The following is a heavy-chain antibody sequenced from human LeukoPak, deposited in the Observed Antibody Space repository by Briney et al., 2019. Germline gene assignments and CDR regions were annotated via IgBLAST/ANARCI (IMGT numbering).Heavy chain of an antibody. CDR2: IYYSGST. Sequence: TSETLSLTCTVSGGSISSYYWSWIRQPPGKGLEWIGYIYYSGSTNYNPSLKSRVTISVDTSKNQFSLKLSSVTAADTAVYYCATLRATAFDIWGQGDNGHRLF. CDR3: ATLRATAFDI. J-gene: IGHJ3*02. V-gene: IGHV4-59*08. CDR1: GGSISSYY. D-gene: IGHD1-26*01.